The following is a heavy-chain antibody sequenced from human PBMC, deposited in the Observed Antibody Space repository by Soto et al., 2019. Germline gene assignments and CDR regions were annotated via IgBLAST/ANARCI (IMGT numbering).Heavy chain of an antibody. CDR1: GFTFSSYS. J-gene: IGHJ4*01. CDR2: ISSSSSYI. Sequence: GGSLRLSCAASGFTFSSYSVNWVRQAPGKGLEWVSSISSSSSYIYYADSVKGRFTISRDNAKNSLYLQMNSLRAEDTAVYYCERAGVQLWSDYWGHGTLVTVSS. V-gene: IGHV3-21*01. CDR3: ERAGVQLWSDY. D-gene: IGHD5-18*01.